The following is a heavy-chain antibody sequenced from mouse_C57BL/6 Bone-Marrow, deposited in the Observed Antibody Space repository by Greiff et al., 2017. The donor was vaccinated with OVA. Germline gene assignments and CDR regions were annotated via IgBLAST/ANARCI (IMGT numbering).Heavy chain of an antibody. D-gene: IGHD3-2*02. V-gene: IGHV1-64*01. CDR1: GYTFTSYW. CDR2: IHPNSGST. Sequence: QVQLKESGAELVKPGASVKLSCKASGYTFTSYWMHWVKQRPGQGLEWIGMIHPNSGSTNYNEKFKSKATLTVDKSSSTAYMQRSSLTSEDSAVYYCATDSSGYYFDYWGQGTTLTVSS. CDR3: ATDSSGYYFDY. J-gene: IGHJ2*01.